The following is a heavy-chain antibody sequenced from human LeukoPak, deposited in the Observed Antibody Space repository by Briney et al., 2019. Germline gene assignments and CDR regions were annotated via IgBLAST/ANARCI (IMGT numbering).Heavy chain of an antibody. J-gene: IGHJ4*02. D-gene: IGHD5-24*01. Sequence: ASVKVSCKASGYTLITYFMHWVRQAPGQGLEWMGIINPNGGSTSYAQRFQDRVTITRDTSTSTVYMELNSLRSEDTAVYYCARGFRHGRGDYWGQGSLVTVSS. CDR3: ARGFRHGRGDY. V-gene: IGHV1-46*01. CDR1: GYTLITYF. CDR2: INPNGGST.